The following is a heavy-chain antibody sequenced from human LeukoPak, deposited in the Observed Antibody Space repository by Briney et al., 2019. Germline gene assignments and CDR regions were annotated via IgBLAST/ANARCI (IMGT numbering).Heavy chain of an antibody. J-gene: IGHJ4*02. D-gene: IGHD6-19*01. CDR2: ISAYNGKK. CDR3: ARDDGYSSGWGDY. V-gene: IGHV1-18*01. CDR1: GYTFTTYG. Sequence: GASVKVSYTPSGYTFTTYGISWVRQAPGQGLEWMGWISAYNGKKNYAQKLPGRVTMTTDTSTSTAYMELRSLRSDDTAVYYCARDDGYSSGWGDYWGQGTLVTVSS.